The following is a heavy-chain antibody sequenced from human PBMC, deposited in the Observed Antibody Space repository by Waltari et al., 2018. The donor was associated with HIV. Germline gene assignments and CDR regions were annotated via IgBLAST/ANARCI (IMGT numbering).Heavy chain of an antibody. CDR1: GFAISATY. CDR2: IYSGGSR. V-gene: IGHV3-53*01. J-gene: IGHJ6*02. D-gene: IGHD1-26*01. CDR3: ARDPRSSGYYGMDV. Sequence: EVQLVASGGGLIARGGSLRVSWAAYGFAISATYMCWVRQAPGKGLEWVSVIYSGGSRYYADSVKGRFIISRDNSKNTVSLHMNSLRAEDTAVYYCARDPRSSGYYGMDVWGQGIKVTVSS.